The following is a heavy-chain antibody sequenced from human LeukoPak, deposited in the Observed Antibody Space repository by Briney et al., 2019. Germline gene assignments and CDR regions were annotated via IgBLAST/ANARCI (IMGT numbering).Heavy chain of an antibody. J-gene: IGHJ3*02. Sequence: PSETLSLTCTVSGGSISSSSYYWGWIRQPPGKGLEWIGSIYHSGSTYYNPSLKSRVTITIDTSKNQFSLKVSSVTAADTAVYYCARDMMGHDDTFDIWGQGTRVTVSS. CDR1: GGSISSSSYY. D-gene: IGHD3-16*01. V-gene: IGHV4-39*07. CDR2: IYHSGST. CDR3: ARDMMGHDDTFDI.